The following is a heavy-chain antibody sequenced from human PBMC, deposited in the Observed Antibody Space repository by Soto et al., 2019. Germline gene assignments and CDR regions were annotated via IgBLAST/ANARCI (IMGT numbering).Heavy chain of an antibody. CDR2: IYYSGST. V-gene: IGHV4-30-4*01. Sequence: TSETLSLTCTVSGGSISSGDYYWSWIRQPPGKGLEWIGYIYYSGSTYYNPSLKSRVTISVDTSKNQFSLKLGSVTAADTAVYYCARVGGFGATTIDFWGPGTLVTVSS. CDR3: ARVGGFGATTIDF. D-gene: IGHD3-10*01. CDR1: GGSISSGDYY. J-gene: IGHJ4*02.